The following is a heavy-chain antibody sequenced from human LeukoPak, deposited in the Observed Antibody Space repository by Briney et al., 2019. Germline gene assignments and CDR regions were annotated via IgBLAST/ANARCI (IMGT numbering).Heavy chain of an antibody. CDR1: GFTFRNFA. V-gene: IGHV3-23*01. J-gene: IGHJ4*02. CDR3: AKDGYSEAY. CDR2: ISGSGGST. D-gene: IGHD1-26*01. Sequence: GGSLRLSCAASGFTFRNFAMSWVRQAPGKGLEWVSGISGSGGSTSHAESVKGWFTISRDNSRNTLYLQMNSLRAEDTAVYYCAKDGYSEAYWGQGTLVTVSS.